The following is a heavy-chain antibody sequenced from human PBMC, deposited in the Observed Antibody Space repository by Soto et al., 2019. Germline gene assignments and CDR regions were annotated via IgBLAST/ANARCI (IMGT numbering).Heavy chain of an antibody. CDR2: INTDGTNT. CDR3: AKGLLWGQSDY. V-gene: IGHV3-74*03. Sequence: EVLLVESGGGLVQPGGSLRLSCAVSGFTFSRYWMHWFRQDPGNGLVWVSSINTDGTNTQYADSVRGRFTVSRDNAKNTVYLQMISLRSEDTAVYYCAKGLLWGQSDYWGQGTLVVVSS. D-gene: IGHD3-16*01. CDR1: GFTFSRYW. J-gene: IGHJ4*02.